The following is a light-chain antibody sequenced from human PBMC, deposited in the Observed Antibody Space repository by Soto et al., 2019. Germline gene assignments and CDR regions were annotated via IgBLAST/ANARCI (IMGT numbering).Light chain of an antibody. Sequence: THSPGTLSFSPGERATLSCRASQSVSSNYLAWYQQKPGQAPRPLIYGASSRATAIPDRFSGSGAGTDFTLTISRLESEDFAVYYCQQYGSSPWTFGQGTKVDIK. CDR2: GAS. CDR3: QQYGSSPWT. CDR1: QSVSSNY. V-gene: IGKV3-20*01. J-gene: IGKJ1*01.